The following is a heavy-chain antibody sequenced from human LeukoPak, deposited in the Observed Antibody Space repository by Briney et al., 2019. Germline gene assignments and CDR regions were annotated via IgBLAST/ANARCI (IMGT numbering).Heavy chain of an antibody. D-gene: IGHD6-6*01. CDR3: ARGNGSSHFFDY. CDR2: INHSGST. V-gene: IGHV4-34*01. CDR1: GGSFSGYY. J-gene: IGHJ4*02. Sequence: SETLSLTCAVYGGSFSGYYWSWIRQPPGKGLEWIGEINHSGSTNYNPSLKSRVTISVDKSKNQFSLSLSSVTAADTAFYHCARGNGSSHFFDYWGQGTLVTVSS.